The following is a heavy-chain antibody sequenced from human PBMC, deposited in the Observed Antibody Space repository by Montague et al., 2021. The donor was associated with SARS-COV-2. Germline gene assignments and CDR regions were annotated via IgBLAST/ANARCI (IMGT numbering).Heavy chain of an antibody. CDR2: IYYSGST. Sequence: SETLSLTCTVSGGSISSSSYFWGWIRQPPGKGLEWIGSIYYSGSTFYNPSLKSRVTISVDTSKNQFSLKLSSVTAADTAVFYCARKTSRGLTIFGVVTASYGFAYWGQGTLVPVSS. CDR1: GGSISSSSYF. D-gene: IGHD3-3*01. CDR3: ARKTSRGLTIFGVVTASYGFAY. J-gene: IGHJ4*02. V-gene: IGHV4-39*01.